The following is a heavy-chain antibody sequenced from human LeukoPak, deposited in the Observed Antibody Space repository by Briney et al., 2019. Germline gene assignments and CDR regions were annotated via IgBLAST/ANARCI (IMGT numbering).Heavy chain of an antibody. J-gene: IGHJ4*02. V-gene: IGHV3-72*01. Sequence: GGSLRLSCAASGFTFSDHYMDWVRQAPGKGLEWVGRIRNKVNSYSTEYAASVKGRFTISRDDSKNSLYLQMNSLKTEDTAVYYCARVRCYLDYWGQGTLVTVSS. CDR2: IRNKVNSYST. D-gene: IGHD3-10*01. CDR1: GFTFSDHY. CDR3: ARVRCYLDY.